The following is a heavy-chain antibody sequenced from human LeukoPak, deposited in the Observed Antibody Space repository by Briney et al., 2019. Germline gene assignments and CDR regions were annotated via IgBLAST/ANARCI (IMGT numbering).Heavy chain of an antibody. J-gene: IGHJ4*02. CDR3: ARAESPILEWLFYDY. CDR1: GDSLTKYY. CDR2: ILHSGST. Sequence: SETLSLTCSVSGDSLTKYYWGWIRRPPGKGLEWVGYILHSGSTSYNPSLKGRVTISVDTSKNQFSLKLSSVTAADTAVYYCARAESPILEWLFYDYWGQGTLVTVSS. D-gene: IGHD3-3*01. V-gene: IGHV4-59*01.